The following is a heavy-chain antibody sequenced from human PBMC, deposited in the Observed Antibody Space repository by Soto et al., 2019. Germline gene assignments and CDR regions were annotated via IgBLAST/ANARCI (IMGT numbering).Heavy chain of an antibody. CDR3: ARHGVDKVAASYYYYYMDV. Sequence: GESLKISCKGSGYSFTSYWIAWVRQMPGKGLEWMGIIYPGDSDTRYSPSFQGQVTISADKSTSTAYLQWSSLKASDTARFYCARHGVDKVAASYYYYYMDVWGKGTTVTVSS. D-gene: IGHD5-12*01. CDR2: IYPGDSDT. V-gene: IGHV5-51*01. CDR1: GYSFTSYW. J-gene: IGHJ6*03.